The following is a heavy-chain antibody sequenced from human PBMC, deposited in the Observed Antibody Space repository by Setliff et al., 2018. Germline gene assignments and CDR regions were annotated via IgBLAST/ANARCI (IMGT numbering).Heavy chain of an antibody. D-gene: IGHD4-4*01. CDR1: GFTFSSYE. V-gene: IGHV3-48*03. CDR2: ISSSGSTI. Sequence: GGSLRLSCAASGFTFSSYEMNWVRQAPGKGLEWVSYISSSGSTIYYADSVKGRFTISRDNAKNSLYLQMTSLRAEDTAVYYCAREPTVTTLDYWGQGTLVTVSS. CDR3: AREPTVTTLDY. J-gene: IGHJ4*02.